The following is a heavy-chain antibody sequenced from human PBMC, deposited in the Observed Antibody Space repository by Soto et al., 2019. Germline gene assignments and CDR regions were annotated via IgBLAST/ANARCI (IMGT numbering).Heavy chain of an antibody. V-gene: IGHV3-30-3*01. CDR2: ISYDGSNK. CDR3: ESHSCSWTLFDY. D-gene: IGHD6-13*01. J-gene: IGHJ4*02. Sequence: QVQLVESGGGVVQPGRSLRLSCAASGFTFSSYAMHWVRQAPGKGLEWVAVISYDGSNKYYADSVKGRFTISRDNSKNTLYLQMNSLRAENTAVYYCESHSCSWTLFDYWGQGTLVTVST. CDR1: GFTFSSYA.